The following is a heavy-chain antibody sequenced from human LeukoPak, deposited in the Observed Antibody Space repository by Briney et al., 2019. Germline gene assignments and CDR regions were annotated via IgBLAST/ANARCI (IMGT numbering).Heavy chain of an antibody. V-gene: IGHV3-30-3*01. D-gene: IGHD2-2*02. Sequence: GGSLRLSCAASGFTFSSYAMHWVRQAPGKGLEWVAVISYDGSNKYYADSVKGRFTISRDNSKNTLYLQMNSLRAEDTAVYYCARGPYCSSTSCYSGVTYYDFWSGYGPPYYYGMDVWGQGTTDTVSS. J-gene: IGHJ6*02. CDR3: ARGPYCSSTSCYSGVTYYDFWSGYGPPYYYGMDV. CDR2: ISYDGSNK. CDR1: GFTFSSYA.